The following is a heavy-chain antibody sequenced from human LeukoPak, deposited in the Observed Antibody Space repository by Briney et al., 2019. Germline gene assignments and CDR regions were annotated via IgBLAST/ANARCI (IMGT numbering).Heavy chain of an antibody. CDR3: ARSRGELYFYYYMDV. Sequence: SQTLSLTCTVSGGSISSGSYYWSWIRQPAGKGLEWIGRIYTSGSTNYNPSLKSRVTISVDTSKNQFSLKLSSVTAADTAVYYCARSRGELYFYYYMDVWGKGTTVTISS. CDR1: GGSISSGSYY. D-gene: IGHD3-10*01. CDR2: IYTSGST. V-gene: IGHV4-61*02. J-gene: IGHJ6*03.